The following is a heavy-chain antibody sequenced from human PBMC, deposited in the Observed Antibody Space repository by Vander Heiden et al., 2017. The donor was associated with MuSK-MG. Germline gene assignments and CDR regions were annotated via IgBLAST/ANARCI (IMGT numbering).Heavy chain of an antibody. J-gene: IGHJ3*02. D-gene: IGHD3-9*01. CDR1: GGSISSGRYS. CDR2: IYTSGST. Sequence: QVQLQESGPGLVKPSQTLSLTCTVSGGSISSGRYSWSWIRQPAEKGLEWMGRIYTSGSTKYNHSRKSRVTISVDTSKNQCALMLSSVTAADTAVYYCAKDAYYDSANVHAFDIWGQGTLVTVSS. CDR3: AKDAYYDSANVHAFDI. V-gene: IGHV4-61*02.